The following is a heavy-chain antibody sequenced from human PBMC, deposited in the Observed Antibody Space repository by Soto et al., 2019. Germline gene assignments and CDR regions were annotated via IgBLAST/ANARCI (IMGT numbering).Heavy chain of an antibody. CDR2: INEDGSEK. D-gene: IGHD6-13*01. Sequence: EVQLVESGGGLVQPGGSLRLSCAASGFTFSFYWMSWVRQAPGKGLAWVANINEDGSEKYYVDFVKGRFTISRDDAKNSLYLQMNSLGAEDTAVYYCARVRRRDWEMQQVVTYYYYGMDVWGQGTTVTVSS. J-gene: IGHJ6*02. CDR3: ARVRRRDWEMQQVVTYYYYGMDV. V-gene: IGHV3-7*01. CDR1: GFTFSFYW.